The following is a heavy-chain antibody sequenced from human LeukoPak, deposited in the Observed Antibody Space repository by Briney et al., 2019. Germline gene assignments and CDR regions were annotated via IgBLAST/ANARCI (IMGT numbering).Heavy chain of an antibody. D-gene: IGHD5-18*01. CDR1: GSTFNSYA. CDR2: ISWNSGSI. V-gene: IGHV3-9*01. J-gene: IGHJ6*03. Sequence: GGSLRLSCATSGSTFNSYAMSWVRQAPGKGLEWVSGISWNSGSIGYEDSVKGRFTISRDNAKNSLYLQMNSLRTEDTALYYCAKGDTAMVYYYMDVWGKGTTVTVSS. CDR3: AKGDTAMVYYYMDV.